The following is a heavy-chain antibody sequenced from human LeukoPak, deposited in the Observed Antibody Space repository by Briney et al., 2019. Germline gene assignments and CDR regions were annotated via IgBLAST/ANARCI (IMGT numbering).Heavy chain of an antibody. J-gene: IGHJ6*03. CDR2: IVVGSGNT. CDR3: AAGHLTVTEFNYYYYYMDV. Sequence: SVKVSCKASRFTFTSSAMQWVRQARGQRLEWIGWIVVGSGNTNYAQKFQERVTITRDMSTSTAYMELSSLRSEDTAVYYCAAGHLTVTEFNYYYYYMDVWGKGTTVTVSS. CDR1: RFTFTSSA. D-gene: IGHD4-11*01. V-gene: IGHV1-58*02.